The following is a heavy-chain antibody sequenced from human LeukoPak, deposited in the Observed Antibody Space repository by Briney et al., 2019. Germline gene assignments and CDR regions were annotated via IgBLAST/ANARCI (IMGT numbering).Heavy chain of an antibody. D-gene: IGHD2-2*01. CDR2: ISSRGTTT. CDR3: ARDRGSNNYFDH. J-gene: IGHJ4*02. V-gene: IGHV3-11*01. Sequence: PGGSLRLSCLASGFTFRDYYMTWIRQAPGKGLEWISFISSRGTTTDYADSVKGRFTISRGNANSSLFLQMNSLRAEDTAVYYCARDRGSNNYFDHWGQGTLVTVSS. CDR1: GFTFRDYY.